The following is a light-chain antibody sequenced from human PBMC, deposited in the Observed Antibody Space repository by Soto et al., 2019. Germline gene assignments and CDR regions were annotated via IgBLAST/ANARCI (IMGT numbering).Light chain of an antibody. CDR2: AAS. CDR3: QKYYRVPFT. V-gene: IGKV1-27*01. CDR1: QAIRNN. J-gene: IGKJ3*01. Sequence: DIQMTQSPSSLSASAGDRVTITCRASQAIRNNLAWYQQKPGKVPRLLIYAASTLQSGVPSRFSGSGSGTDFTLTISSLQPEDVATYYCQKYYRVPFTFGPGTKVEI.